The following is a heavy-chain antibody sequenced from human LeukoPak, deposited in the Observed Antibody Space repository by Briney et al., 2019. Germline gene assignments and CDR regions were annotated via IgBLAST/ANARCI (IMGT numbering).Heavy chain of an antibody. CDR2: INHSGST. J-gene: IGHJ4*02. Sequence: QPSETLSLTCAVYGGSFSGYYWSWIRQPPGKGLEWIGEINHSGSTNYNPSLKSRVTISVDTSKNQFSLKLSSVTAADTAVYYCAGQTYDYVWGSFLYYFDDWGQGTLVTVSS. V-gene: IGHV4-34*01. CDR3: AGQTYDYVWGSFLYYFDD. D-gene: IGHD3-16*01. CDR1: GGSFSGYY.